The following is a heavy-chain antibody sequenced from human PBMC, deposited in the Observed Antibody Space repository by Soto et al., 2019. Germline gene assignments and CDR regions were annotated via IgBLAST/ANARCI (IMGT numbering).Heavy chain of an antibody. D-gene: IGHD2-15*01. V-gene: IGHV3-74*01. CDR2: INSEGTSV. Sequence: VQLVESGGGIVEPGGSLRLSCAASGFTFSGYWMYWVRQAPGKGLVWVSRINSEGTSVTYADSVKGRFTISRDNAKNTVYLQMNILRAEDTAVYYCTRVRLSCSGGTCFSYGMDVWGQGTTVTVSS. CDR3: TRVRLSCSGGTCFSYGMDV. J-gene: IGHJ6*02. CDR1: GFTFSGYW.